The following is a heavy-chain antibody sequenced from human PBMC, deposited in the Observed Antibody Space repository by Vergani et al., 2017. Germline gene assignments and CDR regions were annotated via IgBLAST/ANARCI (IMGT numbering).Heavy chain of an antibody. CDR3: ARARCIETCYMSNWLDS. D-gene: IGHD3-9*01. V-gene: IGHV3-43*01. Sequence: EVQLVESGGAVVQPGGSLRLSCAASGFTFDDYTIHWVRQAPGKGLEWVSLISWDATNKFYADSVKGRFTISRDNSKNSLYLQMNSLRVEDTGVYYCARARCIETCYMSNWLDSWGQGTLVTVSS. CDR1: GFTFDDYT. CDR2: ISWDATNK. J-gene: IGHJ5*01.